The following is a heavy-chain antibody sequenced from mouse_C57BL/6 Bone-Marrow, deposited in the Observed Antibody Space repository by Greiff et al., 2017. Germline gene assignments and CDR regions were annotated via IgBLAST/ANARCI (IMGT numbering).Heavy chain of an antibody. CDR1: GFSLSAFGMG. D-gene: IGHD1-1*01. J-gene: IGHJ4*01. V-gene: IGHV8-8*01. CDR2: IWADDDK. Sequence: QVTLKVSGPGILQPSQTLSLTCSFSGFSLSAFGMGVVWLRQPSGLGLVWLAHIWADDDKYYNPALKRGLTISKYTPKNQVILNIANVDTADTATYYFSRITTLPYAMDYWGQGTSVTVSS. CDR3: SRITTLPYAMDY.